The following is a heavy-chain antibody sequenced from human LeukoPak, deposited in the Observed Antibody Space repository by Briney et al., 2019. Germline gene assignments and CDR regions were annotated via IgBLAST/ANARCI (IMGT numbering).Heavy chain of an antibody. CDR2: ISYDGSNK. V-gene: IGHV3-30-3*01. CDR3: ARPYYFGSGSAKG. D-gene: IGHD3-10*01. Sequence: PGGSLRLSCAASGFTFSSYAMHWVRQAPGKGLEWVAVISYDGSNKYYADSVKGRFTISRDNSENTLYLQMNSLRAEDTAEYYCARPYYFGSGSAKGWGQGTLVTVSS. CDR1: GFTFSSYA. J-gene: IGHJ4*02.